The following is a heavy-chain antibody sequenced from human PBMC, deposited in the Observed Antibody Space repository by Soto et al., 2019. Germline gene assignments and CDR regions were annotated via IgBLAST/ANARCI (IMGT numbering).Heavy chain of an antibody. CDR2: IDPSDSYT. J-gene: IGHJ6*02. CDR3: ARSTIAAAGKVYYGMDV. V-gene: IGHV5-10-1*01. Sequence: PGESLKISCKGSGYSFTSYWISWVRQMPGKGLEWMGRIDPSDSYTNYSPSFQGHVTISADKSISTAYLQWSSLKASDTAMYYCARSTIAAAGKVYYGMDVWGQGTTVTVS. D-gene: IGHD6-13*01. CDR1: GYSFTSYW.